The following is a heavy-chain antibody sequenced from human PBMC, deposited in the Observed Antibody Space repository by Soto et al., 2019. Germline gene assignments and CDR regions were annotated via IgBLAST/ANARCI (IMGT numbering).Heavy chain of an antibody. Sequence: HPGGSLRLSCAASGFTFSSYGMHWVRQAPGKGLEWVAVIWYDGSNKYYADSVKGRFTISRDNSKNTLYLQMNSLRAEDTAVYYCARPRRFLRYFDWPDAFDIWGQGTMVTVSS. D-gene: IGHD3-9*01. CDR1: GFTFSSYG. J-gene: IGHJ3*02. CDR2: IWYDGSNK. V-gene: IGHV3-33*01. CDR3: ARPRRFLRYFDWPDAFDI.